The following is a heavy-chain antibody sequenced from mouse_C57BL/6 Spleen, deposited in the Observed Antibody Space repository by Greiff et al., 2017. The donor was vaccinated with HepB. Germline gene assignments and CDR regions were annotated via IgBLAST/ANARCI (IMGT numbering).Heavy chain of an antibody. D-gene: IGHD1-1*01. CDR2: IDPSDSYT. J-gene: IGHJ3*01. Sequence: QVQLQQPGAELVKPGASVKLSCKASGYTFTSYWMQWVKQRPGQGLEWIGEIDPSDSYTNYNQTFKGKATLTVDTSSSTAYMQLSSLPSEDSAVYYCARSGYGSAWFAYWGQGTLVTVAA. CDR3: ARSGYGSAWFAY. CDR1: GYTFTSYW. V-gene: IGHV1-50*01.